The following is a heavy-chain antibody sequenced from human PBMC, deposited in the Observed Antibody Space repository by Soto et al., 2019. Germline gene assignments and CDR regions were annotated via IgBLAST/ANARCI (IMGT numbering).Heavy chain of an antibody. CDR3: ARDPQVSACSGGSCYFDYYYGMDV. D-gene: IGHD2-15*01. Sequence: GGSVRLSCAASGFTFSSYWMSWVRQAPGKGLEWVANIKQDGSEKYYVDSVKGRFTISRDNAKNSLYLQMNSLRAEDTAVYYCARDPQVSACSGGSCYFDYYYGMDVWGQGTTVTVSS. V-gene: IGHV3-7*03. CDR2: IKQDGSEK. CDR1: GFTFSSYW. J-gene: IGHJ6*02.